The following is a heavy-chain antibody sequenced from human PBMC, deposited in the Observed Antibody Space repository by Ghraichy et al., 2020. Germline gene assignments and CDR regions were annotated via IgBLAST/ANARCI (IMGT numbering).Heavy chain of an antibody. D-gene: IGHD3-3*01. CDR1: GFTFSSYA. Sequence: GGSLRLSCAASGFTFSSYAMSWVRQAPGKGLEWVSAISGSGGSTYYADSVKGRFTISRDNSKNTLYLQMNSLRAEDTAVYYCAKDRVLLIFGVAGSGSYWGQGTLVTVSS. V-gene: IGHV3-23*01. J-gene: IGHJ4*02. CDR2: ISGSGGST. CDR3: AKDRVLLIFGVAGSGSY.